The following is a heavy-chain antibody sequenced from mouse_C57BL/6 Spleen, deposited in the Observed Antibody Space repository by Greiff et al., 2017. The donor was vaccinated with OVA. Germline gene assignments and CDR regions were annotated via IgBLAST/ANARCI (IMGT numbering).Heavy chain of an antibody. CDR2: LYPRSGNT. V-gene: IGHV1-81*01. CDR1: GYTFTSYG. J-gene: IGHJ2*01. CDR3: AREGGLITTVVATHFDY. D-gene: IGHD1-1*01. Sequence: QVQLQQSGAELARPGASVKLSCKASGYTFTSYGISWVKQRTGQGLAWIGELYPRSGNTYYNEKFKGKATLTADKSSSTAYMELRSLTSEDSAVYFCAREGGLITTVVATHFDYWGQGTTLTVSS.